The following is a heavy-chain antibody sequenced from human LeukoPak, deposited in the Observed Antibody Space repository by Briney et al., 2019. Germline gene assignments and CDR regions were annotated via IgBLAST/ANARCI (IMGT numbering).Heavy chain of an antibody. J-gene: IGHJ3*02. CDR2: INHRGST. Sequence: SETLSLTCAVYGGSFSGYHWSWIRQPPGKGLEWIGEINHRGSTNYNPSLKSRVTMSVDTSKNQFSLKLSSMTAADTAVYYCASGNTGYDRDSFDIWGQGTMVTVSS. CDR3: ASGNTGYDRDSFDI. D-gene: IGHD5-12*01. CDR1: GGSFSGYH. V-gene: IGHV4-34*01.